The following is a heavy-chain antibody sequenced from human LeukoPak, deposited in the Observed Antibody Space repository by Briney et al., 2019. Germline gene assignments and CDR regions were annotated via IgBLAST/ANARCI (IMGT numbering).Heavy chain of an antibody. CDR3: ARGSSGLDY. V-gene: IGHV3-13*04. J-gene: IGHJ4*02. CDR2: TGTAGDT. D-gene: IGHD3-10*01. CDR1: GFTLSSYD. Sequence: GGSLRLSCAASGFTLSSYDMHWVRQGTGKGLEWVSATGTAGDTYYSGSVKGRFTISRENAKNSLYLQMNSLRAGDTAVYYCARGSSGLDYWGQGTLVTVSS.